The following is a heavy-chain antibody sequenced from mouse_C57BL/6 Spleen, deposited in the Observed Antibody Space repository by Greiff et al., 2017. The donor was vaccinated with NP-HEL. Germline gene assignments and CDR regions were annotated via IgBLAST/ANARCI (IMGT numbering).Heavy chain of an antibody. V-gene: IGHV14-4*01. CDR2: IDPENGDT. CDR3: TTGSSYVGDY. D-gene: IGHD1-1*01. CDR1: GFNIKDDY. Sequence: EVQLQQSGAELVRPGASVKLSCTASGFNIKDDYMHWVKQRPEPGLEWIGWIDPENGDTEYASKFQGKATITADTSSNTAYLQLSSLTSEDTAVYYCTTGSSYVGDYWGQGTTLTVSS. J-gene: IGHJ2*01.